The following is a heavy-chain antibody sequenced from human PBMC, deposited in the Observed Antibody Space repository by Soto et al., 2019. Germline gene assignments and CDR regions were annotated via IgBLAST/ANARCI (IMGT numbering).Heavy chain of an antibody. V-gene: IGHV6-1*01. CDR3: ARATEQQLVALGAFDI. D-gene: IGHD6-13*01. Sequence: SHPLSLTCAISGDSVSSNSGAWNWIRQSPSRGLEWLGRTYYRSKWYNDYAVSVKSRITINPDTSKNQFSLQLNSVTPEDTAVYYCARATEQQLVALGAFDIWGQGTMVTVS. J-gene: IGHJ3*02. CDR1: GDSVSSNSGA. CDR2: TYYRSKWYN.